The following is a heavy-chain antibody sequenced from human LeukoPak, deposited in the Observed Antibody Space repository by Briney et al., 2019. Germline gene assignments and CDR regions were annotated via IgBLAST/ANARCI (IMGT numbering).Heavy chain of an antibody. D-gene: IGHD3-16*01. CDR2: IYSGSNT. CDR1: GFTVSSNY. CDR3: ARSQGGARFTYYFDY. Sequence: PGGSLRLSCAASGFTVSSNYMSWVRQAPGKGLEWVSVIYSGSNTYYSDSVKGRFTISRDNSKNTLYLQINSLGAEDTAVYYCARSQGGARFTYYFDYWGQGTLVTVSS. J-gene: IGHJ4*02. V-gene: IGHV3-53*01.